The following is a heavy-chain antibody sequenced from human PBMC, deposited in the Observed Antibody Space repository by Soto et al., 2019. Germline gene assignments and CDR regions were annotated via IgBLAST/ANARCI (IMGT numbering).Heavy chain of an antibody. CDR2: LSGGGATT. CDR3: AKGGDDYVWGSYRPTDY. CDR1: GFPFSSYA. V-gene: IGHV3-23*01. J-gene: IGHJ4*02. Sequence: EVHLLESGGGLVQPGGSLRLSCAASGFPFSSYAMSWVRQAPGKGLEWVSALSGGGATTYYADSVKGRFTISRDNFKNTLVLQMNSLRVEDTALYYCAKGGDDYVWGSYRPTDYWGQGTLVTVSS. D-gene: IGHD3-16*01.